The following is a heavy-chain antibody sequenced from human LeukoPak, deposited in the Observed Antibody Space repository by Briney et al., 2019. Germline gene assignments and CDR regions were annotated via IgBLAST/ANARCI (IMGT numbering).Heavy chain of an antibody. Sequence: ASVKVSCKASGGTFSSYAISWVRQAPGQGLEWMGRIIPILGIANYAQKFQGRVMITADKSTSTAYMELSSLRSEDTAVYYCARGLVVAATPPWYYGMDVWGQGTTVTVSS. CDR3: ARGLVVAATPPWYYGMDV. D-gene: IGHD2-15*01. V-gene: IGHV1-69*04. J-gene: IGHJ6*02. CDR2: IIPILGIA. CDR1: GGTFSSYA.